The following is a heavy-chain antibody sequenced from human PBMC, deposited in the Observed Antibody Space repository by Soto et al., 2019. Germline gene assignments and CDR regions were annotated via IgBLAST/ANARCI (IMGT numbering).Heavy chain of an antibody. D-gene: IGHD6-19*01. Sequence: PSETLSLTCSVSGFSVSSTYWGWVRQSPGKGLEWIGYVYNSGSTIYSPSLKSRITISMDPSKNQFSLRLRSVTAADTAVYYCARIPYGSASFDYWGQGNLVTVSS. CDR3: ARIPYGSASFDY. CDR1: GFSVSSTY. CDR2: VYNSGST. J-gene: IGHJ4*02. V-gene: IGHV4-59*02.